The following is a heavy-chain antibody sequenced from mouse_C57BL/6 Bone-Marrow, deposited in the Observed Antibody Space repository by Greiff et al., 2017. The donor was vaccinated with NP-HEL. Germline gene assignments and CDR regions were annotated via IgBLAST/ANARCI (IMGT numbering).Heavy chain of an antibody. J-gene: IGHJ1*03. CDR1: GYTFTDYY. CDR2: INPNNGGT. Sequence: VQLQQSGPELVKPGASVKISCKASGYTFTDYYMNWVKQSHGKSLEWIGDINPNNGGTSYNQKFKGKATLTVDKSSSTAYMELRSLTSEDSAVYYCARWLLPFYWYFDVWGTGTTVTVSS. V-gene: IGHV1-26*01. CDR3: ARWLLPFYWYFDV. D-gene: IGHD2-3*01.